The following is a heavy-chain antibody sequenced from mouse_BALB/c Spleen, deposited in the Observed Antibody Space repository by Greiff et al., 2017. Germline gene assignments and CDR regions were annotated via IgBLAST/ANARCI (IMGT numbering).Heavy chain of an antibody. D-gene: IGHD2-14*01. CDR1: GYSITSDYA. V-gene: IGHV3-2*02. J-gene: IGHJ2*01. Sequence: EVQLVESGPGLVKPSQSLSLTCTVTGYSITSDYAWNWIRQFPGNKLEWMGYISYSGSTSYNPSLKSRISITRDTSKNQFFLQLNSVTTEDTATYYCATFYYRYDGLGSFLDYWGQGTTLTVSS. CDR3: ATFYYRYDGLGSFLDY. CDR2: ISYSGST.